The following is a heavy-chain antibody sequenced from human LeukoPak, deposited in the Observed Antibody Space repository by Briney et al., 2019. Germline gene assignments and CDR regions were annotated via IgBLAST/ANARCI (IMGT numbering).Heavy chain of an antibody. V-gene: IGHV4-34*01. J-gene: IGHJ1*01. Sequence: SETLSLTCAVYGGSFSGYYWSWIRQPPGKGLEWIGEINHSGSTNYNPSLKSRVTISVDTSKNQFSLKLSSVTAADTAVYYCARGCHAEAAAGTGYFQHWGQGTLVTVSS. D-gene: IGHD6-13*01. CDR1: GGSFSGYY. CDR2: INHSGST. CDR3: ARGCHAEAAAGTGYFQH.